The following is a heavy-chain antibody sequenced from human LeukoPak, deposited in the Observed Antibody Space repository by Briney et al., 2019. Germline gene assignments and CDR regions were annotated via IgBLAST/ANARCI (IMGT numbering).Heavy chain of an antibody. D-gene: IGHD2/OR15-2a*01. J-gene: IGHJ4*02. Sequence: SGPTLVKPTQTLTLTCTFSGFSLRTSGVGVGWIRQPPGQALEWLALIYWDDDKRYRPSVKSRLTITKDTSKNQVVLTVTNMDPADTATYYCAHTVVGTTLFDYWGQGTLVTVSP. CDR3: AHTVVGTTLFDY. CDR2: IYWDDDK. V-gene: IGHV2-5*02. CDR1: GFSLRTSGVG.